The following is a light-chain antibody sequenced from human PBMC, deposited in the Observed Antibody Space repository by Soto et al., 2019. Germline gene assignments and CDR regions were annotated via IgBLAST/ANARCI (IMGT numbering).Light chain of an antibody. Sequence: ELVFAQCPGPRCFSPGERATLFGRGSQNVDTEXLVWYQFKPGQAPRIIIFGASRRATGIPERFSGSVSGTDFTLTISRLEPEEFAVYYCQQYDSWTFGQGTKVDIK. CDR2: GAS. CDR3: QQYDSWT. CDR1: QNVDTEX. J-gene: IGKJ1*01. V-gene: IGKV3-20*01.